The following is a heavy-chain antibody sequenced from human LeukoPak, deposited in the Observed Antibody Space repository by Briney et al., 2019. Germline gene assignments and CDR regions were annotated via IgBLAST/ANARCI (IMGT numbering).Heavy chain of an antibody. D-gene: IGHD3-16*01. V-gene: IGHV3-20*04. Sequence: GGSLRLSCAASGFTFDDYGMNWVRQAPGKGLEWVSGIHWNGGSTGYADSVKGRFTISRDNAKNSLYLQMNSLRAEDTAVYYWARWGRRSVNWFDPWGQGTLVTVSS. CDR3: ARWGRRSVNWFDP. CDR2: IHWNGGST. CDR1: GFTFDDYG. J-gene: IGHJ5*02.